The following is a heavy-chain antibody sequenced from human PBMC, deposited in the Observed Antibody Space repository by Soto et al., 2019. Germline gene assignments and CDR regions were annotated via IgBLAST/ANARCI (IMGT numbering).Heavy chain of an antibody. CDR2: IIPIIGVT. CDR3: ARESLGAKGAEH. J-gene: IGHJ4*02. V-gene: IGHV1-69*17. Sequence: QVQLVQSGAEVKRPGSSVKVSCESSGDTFNSYVISWVRQAPGQGLEWMGGIIPIIGVTHYAQKFQGRVTISALSSTGTAYMELTNLGFEDTALSYCARESLGAKGAEHWGQGTLVTVSS. D-gene: IGHD3-16*01. CDR1: GDTFNSYV.